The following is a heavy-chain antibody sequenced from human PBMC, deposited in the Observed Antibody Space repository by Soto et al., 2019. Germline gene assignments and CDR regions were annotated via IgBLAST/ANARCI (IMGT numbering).Heavy chain of an antibody. CDR3: ASTYYYDSSGYRTSDAFDI. D-gene: IGHD3-22*01. CDR1: GGSFSGYY. J-gene: IGHJ3*02. V-gene: IGHV4-34*01. Sequence: SETLSLTCAVYGGSFSGYYWSWIRQPPGKGLEWIGEINHSGSTNYNPSLKSRVTISVDTSKNQFSLKLSSVTAADTAVYYCASTYYYDSSGYRTSDAFDIWGQGTMVTVSS. CDR2: INHSGST.